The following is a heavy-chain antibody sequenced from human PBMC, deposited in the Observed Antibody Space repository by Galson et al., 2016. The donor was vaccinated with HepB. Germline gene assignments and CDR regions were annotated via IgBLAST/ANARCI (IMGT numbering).Heavy chain of an antibody. Sequence: SLRLSCAASGFTFNYYAMSWVRQAPGKGLEWVSAIGGSGGRTYYADSVKGRFTISRDNSKNTLYLQMNSLRAEDTAVYYCAKDRGGAVPNWFAPWGQGTLVTVSS. CDR1: GFTFNYYA. CDR2: IGGSGGRT. CDR3: AKDRGGAVPNWFAP. J-gene: IGHJ5*02. D-gene: IGHD3-16*01. V-gene: IGHV3-23*01.